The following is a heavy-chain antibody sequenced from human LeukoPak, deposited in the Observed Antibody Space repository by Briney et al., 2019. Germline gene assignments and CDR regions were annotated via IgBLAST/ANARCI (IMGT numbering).Heavy chain of an antibody. CDR2: IRNSGSNT. D-gene: IGHD3-3*01. CDR3: ARDLGVGGAFDI. CDR1: GFTFSDFH. V-gene: IGHV3-11*01. Sequence: GGSLRLSCAASGFTFSDFHMSWIRQAPGKGLEWVSYIRNSGSNTYYADSVKGRFTISGDNAKNSLYLQMNSLRTEDTAVYYCARDLGVGGAFDIWGQGTMVTVSS. J-gene: IGHJ3*02.